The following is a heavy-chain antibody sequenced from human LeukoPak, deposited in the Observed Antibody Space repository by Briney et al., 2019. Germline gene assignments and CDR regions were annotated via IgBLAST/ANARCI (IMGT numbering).Heavy chain of an antibody. CDR2: IYDSGST. CDR3: AREKIVATGNAFDI. Sequence: SETLSLTCTVSGGSISSGGYYWSWIRQHPGKGLEWIGYIYDSGSTYYNPSLKSRVTISVDTSKNQFSLKLSSVTAADTAVYYCAREKIVATGNAFDIWGQGTMVTVSS. D-gene: IGHD5-12*01. CDR1: GGSISSGGYY. V-gene: IGHV4-31*03. J-gene: IGHJ3*02.